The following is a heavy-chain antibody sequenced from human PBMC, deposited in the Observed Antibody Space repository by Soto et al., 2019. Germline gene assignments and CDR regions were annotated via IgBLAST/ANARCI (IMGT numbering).Heavy chain of an antibody. D-gene: IGHD3-3*01. Sequence: GGSLRLSCAASGFTFSDYYMSWIRQAPGKGLEWVSYISSSGSTIYYADSVKGRFTISRDNAKNSLYLQMNSLRAEDTAVYYCARDWINLARITIFGGAFDIWGQGTMVTVSS. J-gene: IGHJ3*02. CDR3: ARDWINLARITIFGGAFDI. CDR1: GFTFSDYY. V-gene: IGHV3-11*01. CDR2: ISSSGSTI.